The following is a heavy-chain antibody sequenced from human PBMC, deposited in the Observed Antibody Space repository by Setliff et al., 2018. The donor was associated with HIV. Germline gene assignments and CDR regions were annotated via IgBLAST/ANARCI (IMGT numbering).Heavy chain of an antibody. CDR2: IYTSGSV. CDR3: ARHVDGGLWNAYYYYGLDV. J-gene: IGHJ6*02. Sequence: SETLSLTCTVSGGSISSYYRSWIRQPPGKGLEWIGYIYTSGSVNYNPSLKSRVTILIDTSTNQFSLKLSSVTASDTAVYYCARHVDGGLWNAYYYYGLDVWGQGTAVTVS. CDR1: GGSISSYY. D-gene: IGHD3-3*01. V-gene: IGHV4-4*09.